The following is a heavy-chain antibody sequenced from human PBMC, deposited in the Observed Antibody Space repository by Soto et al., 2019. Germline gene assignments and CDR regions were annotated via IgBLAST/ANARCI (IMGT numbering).Heavy chain of an antibody. D-gene: IGHD6-19*01. Sequence: ASVKVSCKASGYTFTSYAMHWVRQAPGQRLEWIGWVNAGNGNTKYSQKFQGRVTITRDTSASTDYMQLSSLRSEDTAVYYCARDGSSGWLNWFDTWGQGTLVTVSS. J-gene: IGHJ5*02. V-gene: IGHV1-3*01. CDR3: ARDGSSGWLNWFDT. CDR2: VNAGNGNT. CDR1: GYTFTSYA.